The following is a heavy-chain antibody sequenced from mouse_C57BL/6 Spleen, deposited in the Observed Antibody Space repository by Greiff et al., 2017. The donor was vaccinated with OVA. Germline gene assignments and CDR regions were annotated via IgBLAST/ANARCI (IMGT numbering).Heavy chain of an antibody. CDR3: AREDLDY. Sequence: EVHLVESGGGLVKPGGSLKLSCAASGFTFSDYGMHWVRQATEKGLEWVAYISSGSGTIYYADTVKGRFTISRDNAKNTLFLQMTSLRSEDTAMYYCAREDLDYWGQGTTRTVSS. CDR2: ISSGSGTI. CDR1: GFTFSDYG. V-gene: IGHV5-17*01. J-gene: IGHJ2*01.